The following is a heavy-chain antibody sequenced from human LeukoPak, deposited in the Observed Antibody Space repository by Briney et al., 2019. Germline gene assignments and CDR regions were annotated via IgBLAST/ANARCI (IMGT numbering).Heavy chain of an antibody. D-gene: IGHD3-10*01. Sequence: ASVKVSCKASGYTFTSYGISWVRQAPGQGLEWMGWISAYNGNTNYAQKLQGRVTMTTDTSTSTAYMELRSLRSDDTAVYYCARTWPLMVRGVNAYFDYWGQGTLVTVSS. CDR3: ARTWPLMVRGVNAYFDY. J-gene: IGHJ4*02. CDR1: GYTFTSYG. CDR2: ISAYNGNT. V-gene: IGHV1-18*01.